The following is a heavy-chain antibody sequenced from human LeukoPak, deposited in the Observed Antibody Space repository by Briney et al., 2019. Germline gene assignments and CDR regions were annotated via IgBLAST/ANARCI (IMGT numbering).Heavy chain of an antibody. V-gene: IGHV1-18*01. D-gene: IGHD2-2*02. CDR2: INPNSGGT. J-gene: IGHJ3*02. Sequence: GASVKVSCKASGYAFTSYGISWVRQAPGQGLEWMGWINPNSGGTNYAQKLQGRVTMTTDTSTSTAYMELRSLRSDDTAVYYCARDLIPKVAFDIWGQGTMVTVSS. CDR1: GYAFTSYG. CDR3: ARDLIPKVAFDI.